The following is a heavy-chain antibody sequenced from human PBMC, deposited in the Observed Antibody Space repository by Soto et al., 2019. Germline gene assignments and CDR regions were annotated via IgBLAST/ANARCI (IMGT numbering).Heavy chain of an antibody. D-gene: IGHD2-15*01. J-gene: IGHJ4*02. V-gene: IGHV4-59*01. CDR2: IYYSGST. Sequence: QVQLQESGPGLVKPSETLSLTCTVSGGSISSYYWSWIRQPPGKGLEWIGYIYYSGSTNYNPSLKSRVTISVDTSKNQFSLKLSSVNAADTAVYYCARGSLLGYCSGGSCYSFDFWGMGTLVTVSS. CDR1: GGSISSYY. CDR3: ARGSLLGYCSGGSCYSFDF.